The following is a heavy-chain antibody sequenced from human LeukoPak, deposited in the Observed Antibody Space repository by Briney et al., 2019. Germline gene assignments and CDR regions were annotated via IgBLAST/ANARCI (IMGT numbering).Heavy chain of an antibody. D-gene: IGHD1-7*01. V-gene: IGHV3-33*01. CDR2: IWYDGSNK. J-gene: IGHJ6*02. CDR3: ARVSGWNYGDYYYYGMDV. CDR1: GLTFSSYG. Sequence: GGSLRLSCAASGLTFSSYGMHWVRQAPGKGLEWVAVIWYDGSNKYYADSVKGRFTISRDNSKNTLYLQMNSLRAEDTAVYYCARVSGWNYGDYYYYGMDVWGQGTTVTVSS.